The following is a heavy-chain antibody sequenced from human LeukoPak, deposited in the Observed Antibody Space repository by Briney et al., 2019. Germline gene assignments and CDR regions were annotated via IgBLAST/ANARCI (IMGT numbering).Heavy chain of an antibody. J-gene: IGHJ4*02. CDR1: GGTFSSYA. D-gene: IGHD1-26*01. CDR3: ARIPPIVGATEVYFDY. CDR2: IIPILGIA. V-gene: IGHV1-69*04. Sequence: SVKVSCKASGGTFSSYAISWVRQAPGQGLEWMGRIIPILGIANYAQKFQGRVTITADKSTSTAYRELSSLRSEDTAVYYCARIPPIVGATEVYFDYWGQGTLVTVSS.